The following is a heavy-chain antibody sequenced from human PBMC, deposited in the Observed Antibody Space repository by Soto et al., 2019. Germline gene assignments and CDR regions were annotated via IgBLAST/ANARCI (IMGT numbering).Heavy chain of an antibody. J-gene: IGHJ6*02. CDR1: GFTFSNAW. CDR2: VKMKSEGATT. V-gene: IGHV3-15*07. CDR3: TTLGSHYYYHNFDV. Sequence: EVQLVESGGGLVPPGGSLSLSFAASGFTFSNAWMNWVRQAPGKGLKWVGLVKMKSEGATTHYAAPVNGRFTISRDDSEQTLYLQMSSLKTEDTAVYYCTTLGSHYYYHNFDVWGQGTTVTVSS.